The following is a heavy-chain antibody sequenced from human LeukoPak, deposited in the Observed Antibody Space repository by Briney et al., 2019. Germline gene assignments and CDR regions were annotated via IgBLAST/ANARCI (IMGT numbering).Heavy chain of an antibody. CDR1: GGSFSGYY. V-gene: IGHV4-34*01. D-gene: IGHD4-11*01. CDR2: INHSGST. CDR3: TRGPYSNLGRFDY. Sequence: SETLSLTCAVYGGSFSGYYWSWIRQPPGKGLEWIGEINHSGSTNYNPSLKSRVTISVDTSKNQFSLKLSSVTAADTAVYYCTRGPYSNLGRFDYWGQGTLVTVSS. J-gene: IGHJ4*02.